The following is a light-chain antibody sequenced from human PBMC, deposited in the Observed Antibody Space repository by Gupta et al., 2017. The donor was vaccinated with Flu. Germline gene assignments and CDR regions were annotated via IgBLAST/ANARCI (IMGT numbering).Light chain of an antibody. CDR3: SSFTSNNIHVV. CDR2: EVS. Sequence: QSALTQPASVSGSPGQSIDISCTGTSSDVGGYNSVSWYQLRPGKVPKLILFEVSNRPSGISNRFSGSKSGNTASLTISGLQAGDEGIYYCSSFTSNNIHVVFGGGTNVTVL. J-gene: IGLJ2*01. V-gene: IGLV2-14*01. CDR1: SSDVGGYNS.